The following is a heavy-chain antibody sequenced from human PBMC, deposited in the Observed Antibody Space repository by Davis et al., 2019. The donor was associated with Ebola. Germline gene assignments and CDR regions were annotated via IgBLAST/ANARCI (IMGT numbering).Heavy chain of an antibody. CDR1: DYTFTSHG. CDR2: IIPILGIA. CDR3: ARGLRDSSSWLYYYGMDV. D-gene: IGHD6-13*01. V-gene: IGHV1-69*04. Sequence: SVKVSCKASDYTFTSHGISWVRQAPGQGLEWMGRIIPILGIANYAQKFQGRVTITADKSTSTAYMELSSLRSEDTAVYYCARGLRDSSSWLYYYGMDVWGQGTTVTVSS. J-gene: IGHJ6*02.